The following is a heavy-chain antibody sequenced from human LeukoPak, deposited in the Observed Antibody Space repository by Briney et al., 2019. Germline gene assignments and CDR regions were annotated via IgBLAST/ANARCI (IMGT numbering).Heavy chain of an antibody. J-gene: IGHJ4*02. Sequence: PGGSLRLSCAASGFTFSSYAMHWVRQAPGKGLEWVAVISYDGSNKYYADSVKGRFTISRDNSKNTLYLQMNSLRAEDTAVYYCANLKSSTSFASLDYWGQGTLVTVSS. D-gene: IGHD2-2*01. CDR3: ANLKSSTSFASLDY. CDR2: ISYDGSNK. CDR1: GFTFSSYA. V-gene: IGHV3-30-3*01.